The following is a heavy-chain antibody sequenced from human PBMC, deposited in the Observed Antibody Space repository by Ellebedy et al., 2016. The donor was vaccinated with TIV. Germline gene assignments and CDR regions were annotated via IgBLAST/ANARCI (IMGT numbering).Heavy chain of an antibody. CDR2: ISSGNPNI. D-gene: IGHD1-1*01. CDR1: GFIFSLSG. CDR3: APRVGTTGS. Sequence: GGSLRLSXAASGFIFSLSGMHWVRQAPGKGLECVSYISSGNPNIYYADSVKGRFTISRDNAKNSLYLQMNSLRADDTAIYYCAPRVGTTGSWGQGTRVTVSP. V-gene: IGHV3-48*04. J-gene: IGHJ4*02.